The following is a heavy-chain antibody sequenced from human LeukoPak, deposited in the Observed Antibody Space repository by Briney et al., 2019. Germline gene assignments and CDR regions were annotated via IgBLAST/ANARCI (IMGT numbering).Heavy chain of an antibody. CDR3: ARLAVGETFGDY. CDR2: IYYSGST. CDR1: GGSISSGGYY. J-gene: IGHJ4*02. D-gene: IGHD6-19*01. V-gene: IGHV4-31*03. Sequence: SQTLSLTCTVSGGSISSGGYYWSWIRQHPGKGLEWIGYIYYSGSTNYNPSLKSRVTISVDTSKNQFSLKLSSVTAADTAVYYCARLAVGETFGDYWGQGTLVIVSS.